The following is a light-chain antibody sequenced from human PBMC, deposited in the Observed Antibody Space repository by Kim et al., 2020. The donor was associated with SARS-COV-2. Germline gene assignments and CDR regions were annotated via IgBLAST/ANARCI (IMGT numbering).Light chain of an antibody. Sequence: VSQGQTARLTCSGDTLPEKQTYWYQQKSGQAPLLVIYKDNERPSGIPGRFSGSSSGTTVTLTISGVQAEDDADYYCQSADGSGTYVFGTGTKVTVL. CDR3: QSADGSGTYV. J-gene: IGLJ1*01. CDR1: TLPEKQ. V-gene: IGLV3-25*03. CDR2: KDN.